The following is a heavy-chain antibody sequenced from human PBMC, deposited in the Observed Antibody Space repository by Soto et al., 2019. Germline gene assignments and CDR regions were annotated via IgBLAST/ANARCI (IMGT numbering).Heavy chain of an antibody. CDR1: GFTFSSYS. CDR2: ISSSSSYI. J-gene: IGHJ3*02. V-gene: IGHV3-21*01. CDR3: ARARNDDFAFDI. D-gene: IGHD1-1*01. Sequence: EVQLVESGGGLVKPGGSPRLSCAASGFTFSSYSMNWVRQAPGKGLEWVSSISSSSSYIYYADSVKGRFTISRDNAKNSLYLQMNSLRAEDTAVYYCARARNDDFAFDIWGQGTMVTVSS.